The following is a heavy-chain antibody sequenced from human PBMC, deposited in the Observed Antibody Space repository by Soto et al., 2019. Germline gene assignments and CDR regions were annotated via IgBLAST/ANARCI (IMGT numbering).Heavy chain of an antibody. CDR1: GYTFTSYD. Sequence: QVQLVQSGAEVKKPGASVKVSCKASGYTFTSYDINWVRQATGQGLEWMGWMNPNSGNTGYAQKFQGRVTMTRNTSISTAYMELSSLRSEDTAVYYCARDHCSSTSCSYYYYYGMDVWGQGTTVTVSS. D-gene: IGHD2-2*01. CDR3: ARDHCSSTSCSYYYYYGMDV. CDR2: MNPNSGNT. V-gene: IGHV1-8*01. J-gene: IGHJ6*02.